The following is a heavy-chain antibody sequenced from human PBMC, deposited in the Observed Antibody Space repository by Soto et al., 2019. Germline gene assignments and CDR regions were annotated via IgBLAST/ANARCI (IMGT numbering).Heavy chain of an antibody. J-gene: IGHJ4*02. CDR1: GFTFSSYS. Sequence: GSLRLSCAASGFTFSSYSMNWVRQAPGKGLEWVSSISSSSSYIYYADSVKGRSTISRDNAKNSLYLQMNSLRAEDTAVYYCARDGYYYDSSGYYDYFDYWGQGTLVTVSS. CDR3: ARDGYYYDSSGYYDYFDY. CDR2: ISSSSSYI. V-gene: IGHV3-21*01. D-gene: IGHD3-22*01.